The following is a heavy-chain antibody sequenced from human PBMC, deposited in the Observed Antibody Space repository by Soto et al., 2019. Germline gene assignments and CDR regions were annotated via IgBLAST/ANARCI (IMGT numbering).Heavy chain of an antibody. CDR1: GGTFSSYA. Sequence: SVKVSCKASGGTFSSYAISWVRQAPGQGLEWMGGIIPIFGTASYAQKFQGRVTITADESTSTAYMELSSLRSEDTAVYYCARGHTGYCSSTSCYTLYYFDYWGQGTLVTVSS. D-gene: IGHD2-2*02. J-gene: IGHJ4*02. CDR3: ARGHTGYCSSTSCYTLYYFDY. V-gene: IGHV1-69*13. CDR2: IIPIFGTA.